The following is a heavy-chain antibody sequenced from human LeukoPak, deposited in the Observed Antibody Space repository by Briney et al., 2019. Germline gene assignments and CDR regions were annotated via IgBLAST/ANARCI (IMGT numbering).Heavy chain of an antibody. Sequence: VASVKVSCKASGGTFSSYGISWVRQAPGQGVEWMGRIIPIPGITNYAQKFQGRVTITADKSTSTAYMELSSLRSEDTAVYYCALNRGAHLRPPFDDWGPGTLVTVSS. CDR1: GGTFSSYG. D-gene: IGHD2-15*01. CDR2: IIPIPGIT. CDR3: ALNRGAHLRPPFDD. J-gene: IGHJ4*02. V-gene: IGHV1-69*04.